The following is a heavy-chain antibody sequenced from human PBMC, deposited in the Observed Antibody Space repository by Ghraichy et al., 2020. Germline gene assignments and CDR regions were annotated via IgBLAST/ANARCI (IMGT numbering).Heavy chain of an antibody. Sequence: SETLSLTCTVSGGSISSYYWSWIRQPPGKELEWIGYIYTSGSTNYNPSLKSRVTISVDTSKNQFSLKLSSVTAADTAVYYCARLAYCGGDCYSWWGYYYGMDVWGQGTTVTVSS. CDR3: ARLAYCGGDCYSWWGYYYGMDV. CDR1: GGSISSYY. CDR2: IYTSGST. V-gene: IGHV4-4*09. J-gene: IGHJ6*02. D-gene: IGHD2-21*02.